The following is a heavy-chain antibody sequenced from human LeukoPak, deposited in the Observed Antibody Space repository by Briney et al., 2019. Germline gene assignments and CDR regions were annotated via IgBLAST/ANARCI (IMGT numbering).Heavy chain of an antibody. Sequence: VSSVTVSCKASGGTFSSYAISWVRQAPGQGLEWMGGIIPIFGTANYAQKFQGRVTITADKSTSTAYMELSSLRSEDTAVYYCARSGKGARKGGSFDYWGKGTLVTVSS. CDR1: GGTFSSYA. D-gene: IGHD4/OR15-4a*01. CDR3: ARSGKGARKGGSFDY. J-gene: IGHJ4*02. V-gene: IGHV1-69*06. CDR2: IIPIFGTA.